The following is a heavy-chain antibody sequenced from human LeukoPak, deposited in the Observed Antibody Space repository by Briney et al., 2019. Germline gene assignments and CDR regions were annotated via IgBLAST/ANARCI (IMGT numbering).Heavy chain of an antibody. Sequence: GGSLRLSCAASGFTFSSYWMSWVRQAPGKGLEWVAVISYDGTEEYYGDSVKGRFTISRDNSKNTLYLQMNSLRAEDTALYYCARDGHGVPLDYWGQGTLVTVST. D-gene: IGHD4-17*01. V-gene: IGHV3-30*03. CDR3: ARDGHGVPLDY. CDR2: ISYDGTEE. CDR1: GFTFSSYW. J-gene: IGHJ4*02.